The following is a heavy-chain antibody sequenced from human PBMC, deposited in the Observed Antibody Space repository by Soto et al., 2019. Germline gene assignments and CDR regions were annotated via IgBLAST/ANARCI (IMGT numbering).Heavy chain of an antibody. CDR1: RFSLTNSAVG. V-gene: IGHV2-5*01. CDR3: AHLTTTVTWWFDH. CDR2: IYWSDDK. D-gene: IGHD4-17*01. Sequence: QITLKQSGPTLVKPTQTLTLTCTISRFSLTNSAVGVGWIRQPPGKALEWLALIYWSDDKRYSPSLKSRLTITKDTSKNQVVLTMPNMDPEDTATYFGAHLTTTVTWWFDHWCQGTLGTFSS. J-gene: IGHJ5*02.